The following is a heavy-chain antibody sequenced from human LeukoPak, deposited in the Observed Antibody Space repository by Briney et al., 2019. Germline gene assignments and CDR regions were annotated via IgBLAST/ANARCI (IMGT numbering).Heavy chain of an antibody. CDR3: AKGSGYYDSSGYSDY. Sequence: GGSLRLSCAASGFTFDDYAIHWVRQAPGKGLEWVSGISWNSGSIGYADSVKGRFTISRDNAKNSLYLQMNSLRAEDTALYYCAKGSGYYDSSGYSDYWGQGTLVTVSS. V-gene: IGHV3-9*01. D-gene: IGHD3-22*01. J-gene: IGHJ4*02. CDR1: GFTFDDYA. CDR2: ISWNSGSI.